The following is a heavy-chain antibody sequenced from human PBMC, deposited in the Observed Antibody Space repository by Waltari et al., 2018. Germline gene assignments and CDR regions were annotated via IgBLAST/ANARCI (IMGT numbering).Heavy chain of an antibody. Sequence: QVQLQESGPGLVKPSETLSLTCTVAGGSISSYYWSWIRQPAGQGLEWIGRIYTSGSTNYNPSPKSRVTMSVDTSRNQFSLKLSSVTAADTAVYYCAREELGYCSGGSCLGFDYWGQGTLVTVSS. CDR1: GGSISSYY. V-gene: IGHV4-4*07. CDR3: AREELGYCSGGSCLGFDY. CDR2: IYTSGST. D-gene: IGHD2-15*01. J-gene: IGHJ4*02.